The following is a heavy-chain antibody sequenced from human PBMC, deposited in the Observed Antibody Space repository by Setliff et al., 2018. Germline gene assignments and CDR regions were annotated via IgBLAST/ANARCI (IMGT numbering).Heavy chain of an antibody. V-gene: IGHV4-59*12. D-gene: IGHD1-26*01. J-gene: IGHJ5*01. Sequence: PSETLSLTCTVSGGSITNYYWSWIRQPPGKGLQWIGYISHGGDTNYDPSLRSRVAISVDTSKNQFSLRMTSVTAADTAVYYCARMGTPIVGAMEWFDPWGQGILVTVS. CDR1: GGSITNYY. CDR3: ARMGTPIVGAMEWFDP. CDR2: ISHGGDT.